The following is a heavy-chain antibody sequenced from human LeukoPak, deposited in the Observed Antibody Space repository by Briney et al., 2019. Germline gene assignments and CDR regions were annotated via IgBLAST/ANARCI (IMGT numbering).Heavy chain of an antibody. V-gene: IGHV5-51*01. CDR3: ARRVVNNRNWYFDL. Sequence: GESLKISCKGSGYKFTNYWIGWVRQMPGKGLEWMAIIFPGDSDTRYSPSFRDQVTISANKSITTAYLQWSSLKASDTAMYYCARRVVNNRNWYFDLWGRGTLVTVSS. CDR2: IFPGDSDT. CDR1: GYKFTNYW. J-gene: IGHJ2*01. D-gene: IGHD4-23*01.